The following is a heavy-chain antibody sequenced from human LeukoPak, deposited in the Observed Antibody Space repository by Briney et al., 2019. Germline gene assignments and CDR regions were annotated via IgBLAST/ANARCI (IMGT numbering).Heavy chain of an antibody. CDR1: GGSISSYY. CDR2: IYTSGST. Sequence: SETLSLTCTVSGGSISSYYWSWIRQPAGKGLEWIGRIYTSGSTNYNPSLKSRVTMSVDTSKNQFSLQLNSVTPEDTAVYYCARECLSITMIVVGYYYYYMDVWGKGTTVTVSS. J-gene: IGHJ6*03. V-gene: IGHV4-4*07. CDR3: ARECLSITMIVVGYYYYYMDV. D-gene: IGHD3-22*01.